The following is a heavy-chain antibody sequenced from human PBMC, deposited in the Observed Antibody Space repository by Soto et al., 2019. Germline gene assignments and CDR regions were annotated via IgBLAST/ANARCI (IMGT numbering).Heavy chain of an antibody. CDR2: ISAYNGNT. CDR1: GYTFTSYG. Sequence: ASVKVSCKASGYTFTSYGISWVRQAPGQGLEWIGWISAYNGNTNYAQKLQGRVTMTTDTSTSTAYMELRSLRSDDTAVYYCARVYYYDSSGYCDYWGQGTLVTVSS. D-gene: IGHD3-22*01. CDR3: ARVYYYDSSGYCDY. V-gene: IGHV1-18*04. J-gene: IGHJ4*02.